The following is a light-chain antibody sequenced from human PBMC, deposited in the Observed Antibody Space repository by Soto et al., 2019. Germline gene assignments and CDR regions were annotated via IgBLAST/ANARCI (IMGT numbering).Light chain of an antibody. J-gene: IGLJ3*02. Sequence: QSVLTQPPSASGTPGQRVTFSCSGSGSNIGSNAVNWYQQLPGTAPKLLIYFNTQRPSGVPDRFSGSKSGTSASLAISGLQSEDEADYYCQSYDNGLRGSVFGGGTKLTVL. CDR2: FNT. CDR3: QSYDNGLRGSV. V-gene: IGLV1-44*01. CDR1: GSNIGSNA.